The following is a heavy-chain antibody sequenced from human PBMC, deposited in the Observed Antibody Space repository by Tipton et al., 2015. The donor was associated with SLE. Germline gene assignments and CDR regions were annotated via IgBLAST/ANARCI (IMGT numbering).Heavy chain of an antibody. CDR2: ISSSSSYT. CDR3: ARGNSRRGVDY. V-gene: IGHV3-21*04. CDR1: GFTFSSYS. Sequence: SLRLSCAASGFTFSSYSMNWVRQAPGKGLEWVSSISSSSSYTNYADSVKGRFTISRDNAKNSLYLQMNSLRAEDTAVYYCARGNSRRGVDYWGQGTLVTVSS. J-gene: IGHJ4*02. D-gene: IGHD6-13*01.